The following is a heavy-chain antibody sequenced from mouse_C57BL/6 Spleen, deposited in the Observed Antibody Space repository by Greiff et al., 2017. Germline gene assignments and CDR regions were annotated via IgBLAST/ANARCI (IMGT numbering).Heavy chain of an antibody. V-gene: IGHV1-66*01. D-gene: IGHD1-1*01. J-gene: IGHJ2*01. Sequence: QVQLQQSGPELVKPGASVKISCTASGYSFTSYYIHWVKQRPGQGLEWIGWIYPGSGNTKYNEKFKGKATLTADTSSSTAYMQLSSLTSEDSAVYCCARSFTTVFDYWGQGTTLTVSS. CDR1: GYSFTSYY. CDR3: ARSFTTVFDY. CDR2: IYPGSGNT.